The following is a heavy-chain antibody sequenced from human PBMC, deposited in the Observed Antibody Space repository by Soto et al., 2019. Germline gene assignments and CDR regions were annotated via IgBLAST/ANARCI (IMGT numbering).Heavy chain of an antibody. CDR1: GGSISSYY. V-gene: IGHV4-59*01. CDR2: IYYSGST. D-gene: IGHD3-3*01. J-gene: IGHJ6*03. CDR3: ARGVLRFLEWPYYMDV. Sequence: SETLSLTCTVSGGSISSYYWSWIRQPPGKGLEWIGYIYYSGSTNYNPSLKSRVTISVDTSKNQFSLKLSSVTAADTAVYYCARGVLRFLEWPYYMDVWGKGTTVTVSS.